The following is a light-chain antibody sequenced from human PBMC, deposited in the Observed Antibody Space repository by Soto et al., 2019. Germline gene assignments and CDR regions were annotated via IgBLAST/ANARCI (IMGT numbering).Light chain of an antibody. V-gene: IGKV2-30*01. Sequence: DAVLTQSPLSLSVTLGQPASISCRSSLSLVYKVGNTYLNWCQQRPGLSPRRLIYQVSYRDSGVPDRFSGTASGSDFTLRINRVEAEDVGVYYCMQGSQSPHTFGQGTKLEI. CDR2: QVS. CDR3: MQGSQSPHT. CDR1: LSLVYKVGNTY. J-gene: IGKJ2*01.